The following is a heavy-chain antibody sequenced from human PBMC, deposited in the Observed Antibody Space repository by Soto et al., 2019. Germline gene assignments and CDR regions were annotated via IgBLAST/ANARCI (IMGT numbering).Heavy chain of an antibody. J-gene: IGHJ5*02. D-gene: IGHD3-10*01. V-gene: IGHV1-69*06. CDR1: GGTFSSYA. CDR3: ARENPVRRFGELSPNWFDP. Sequence: SVKVSCKASGGTFSSYAISWVRQAPGQGLEWMGGIIPIFGTANYAQKFQGRVTITADKSTSTAYMELSSLRSEDTAVYYCARENPVRRFGELSPNWFDPWGQGTLVTVSS. CDR2: IIPIFGTA.